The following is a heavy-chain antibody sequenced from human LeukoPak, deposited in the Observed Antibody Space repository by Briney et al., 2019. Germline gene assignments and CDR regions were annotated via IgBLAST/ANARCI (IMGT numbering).Heavy chain of an antibody. CDR2: ISAYNGNT. CDR1: GYTFTSYG. Sequence: ASVKVSCKASGYTFTSYGISWVRQAPGQGLEWMGWISAYNGNTNYAQKLQGRVTMTTDTSTSTAYMELRSLGSDDTAVYYCARPRWYWGSRAHAFDIWGQGTMVTVSS. V-gene: IGHV1-18*01. D-gene: IGHD3-16*01. CDR3: ARPRWYWGSRAHAFDI. J-gene: IGHJ3*02.